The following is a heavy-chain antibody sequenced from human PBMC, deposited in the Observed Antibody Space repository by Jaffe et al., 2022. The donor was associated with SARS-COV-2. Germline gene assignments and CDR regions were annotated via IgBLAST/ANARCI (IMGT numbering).Heavy chain of an antibody. CDR1: GFTFSGYA. D-gene: IGHD3-22*01. V-gene: IGHV3-30*04. CDR3: ARGGLYYDSSSDAFDI. CDR2: ISYDGSAK. Sequence: QVQLVESGGGVVQPGRSLRLSCAASGFTFSGYAMHWVRQAPGKGLEWVAVISYDGSAKYYADSVKGRFTISRDNSKNTVYLQMNSLRAEDTAVCFCARGGLYYDSSSDAFDIWGQGTMVTVSS. J-gene: IGHJ3*02.